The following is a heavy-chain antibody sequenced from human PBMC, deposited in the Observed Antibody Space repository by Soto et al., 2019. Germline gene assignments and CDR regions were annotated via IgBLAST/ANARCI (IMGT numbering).Heavy chain of an antibody. Sequence: GGSLRLSCAASGFTFSSYGMHWVRQAPGKGLEWVAVIWYDGSNKYYADSVKGRFTISSDNSKNTLYLQMNSLRAEDTAVYYCTRAGWYGVAPNFDYWGQGTLVTVSS. CDR2: IWYDGSNK. CDR1: GFTFSSYG. V-gene: IGHV3-33*01. CDR3: TRAGWYGVAPNFDY. J-gene: IGHJ4*02. D-gene: IGHD3-3*01.